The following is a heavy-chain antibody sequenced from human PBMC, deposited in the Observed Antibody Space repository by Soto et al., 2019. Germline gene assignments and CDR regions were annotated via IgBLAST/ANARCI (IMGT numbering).Heavy chain of an antibody. CDR3: ARPTVTTTSYFQH. Sequence: QVQLQQWGAGLLKPSETLSLTCAVYGGSFSGYYWSWFRQPPGKGLEWIGEINHSGSTNYNPSLKSRVTISVDTSKNQFYLKLSSVTAADTAVYYCARPTVTTTSYFQHWGQGTLVTVSS. D-gene: IGHD4-17*01. CDR1: GGSFSGYY. V-gene: IGHV4-34*01. J-gene: IGHJ1*01. CDR2: INHSGST.